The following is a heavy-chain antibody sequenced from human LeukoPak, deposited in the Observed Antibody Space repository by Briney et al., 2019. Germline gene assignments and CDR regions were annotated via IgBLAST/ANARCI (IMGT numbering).Heavy chain of an antibody. CDR1: GGTFSSYA. V-gene: IGHV1-69*05. CDR2: IIPIFGTA. CDR3: ARVAATGNWFDP. D-gene: IGHD6-13*01. J-gene: IGHJ5*02. Sequence: GASVKVSCKASGGTFSSYAISWVRQAPGQGLEWMGGIIPIFGTANYAQKFQGRVTITRDSSASTAYMELSSLRSEDTAVYYCARVAATGNWFDPWGQGTLVTVSS.